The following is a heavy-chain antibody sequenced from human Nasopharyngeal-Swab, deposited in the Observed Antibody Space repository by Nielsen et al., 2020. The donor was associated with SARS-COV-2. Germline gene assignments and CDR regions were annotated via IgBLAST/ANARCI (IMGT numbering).Heavy chain of an antibody. CDR2: ISGSGGST. CDR1: GGSISSYY. CDR3: AKGSSGWSYYYYGMDV. D-gene: IGHD6-19*01. V-gene: IGHV3-23*01. Sequence: ETLSLTCTVSGGSISSYYWSWIRQPPGKGLEWVSAISGSGGSTYYADSVKGRFTISRDNSKNTLYLQMNSLRAEDTAVYYCAKGSSGWSYYYYGMDVWGQGTTVTVSS. J-gene: IGHJ6*02.